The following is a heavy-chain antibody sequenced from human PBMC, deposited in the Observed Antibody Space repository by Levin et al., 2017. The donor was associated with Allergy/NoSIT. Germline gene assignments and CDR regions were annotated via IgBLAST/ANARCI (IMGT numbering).Heavy chain of an antibody. Sequence: GASVKVSCKASGGTFSSYAISWVRQAPGQGLEWMGGIIPIFGTANYAQKFQGRVTITADESTSTAYMELSSLRSEDTAVYYCARDKQQWLGAFDYWGQGTLVTVSS. CDR3: ARDKQQWLGAFDY. J-gene: IGHJ4*02. D-gene: IGHD6-19*01. CDR2: IIPIFGTA. V-gene: IGHV1-69*13. CDR1: GGTFSSYA.